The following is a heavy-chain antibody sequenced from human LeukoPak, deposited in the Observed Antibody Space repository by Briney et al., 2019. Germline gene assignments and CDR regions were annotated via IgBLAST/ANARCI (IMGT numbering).Heavy chain of an antibody. V-gene: IGHV3-21*01. CDR2: ISSSSSYI. D-gene: IGHD2-2*01. Sequence: GGSLRLSCAASGFTFSSYAMNWVRQAPGKGLEWVSSISSSSSYIYYADSVKGRFTISRDNAKNSLYLQMNSLRAEDTAVYYCARGGIVVPAAPRSGMDVWGQGTTVTVSS. J-gene: IGHJ6*02. CDR3: ARGGIVVPAAPRSGMDV. CDR1: GFTFSSYA.